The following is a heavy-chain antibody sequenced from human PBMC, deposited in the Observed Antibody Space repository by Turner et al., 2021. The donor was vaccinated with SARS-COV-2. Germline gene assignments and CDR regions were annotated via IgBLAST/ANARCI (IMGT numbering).Heavy chain of an antibody. J-gene: IGHJ6*02. Sequence: QVQLVQSRAEVKKPGASVKVSCKVSGYTLTELSMHWVRQAPGKGLEWMGGFDPEDGETIYAQKFQGRVTMTEDTSTDTAYMELSSLRSEDTVVYYCATGVAVTGTPSEYYYYYGMDVWGQGTTVTVSS. CDR3: ATGVAVTGTPSEYYYYYGMDV. CDR1: GYTLTELS. V-gene: IGHV1-24*01. CDR2: FDPEDGET. D-gene: IGHD6-19*01.